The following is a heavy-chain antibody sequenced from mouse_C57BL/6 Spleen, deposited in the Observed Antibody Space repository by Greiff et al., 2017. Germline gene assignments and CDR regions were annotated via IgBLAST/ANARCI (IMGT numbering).Heavy chain of an antibody. J-gene: IGHJ4*01. Sequence: QVQLQQPGTELVKPGASVKLSCKASGYTFTSYWMHWVKQRPGQGLEWIGNINPSNGGTNYNEKFKSKATLTVDKSSSTAYMQLSSLTSEDSAVYDCARSLSGYGAMDDWGQGTSVTVSS. CDR1: GYTFTSYW. CDR2: INPSNGGT. V-gene: IGHV1-53*01. CDR3: ARSLSGYGAMDD. D-gene: IGHD3-2*02.